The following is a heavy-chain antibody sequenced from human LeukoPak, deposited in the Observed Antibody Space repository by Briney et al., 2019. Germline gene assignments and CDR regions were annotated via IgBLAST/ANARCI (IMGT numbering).Heavy chain of an antibody. J-gene: IGHJ5*02. Sequence: PGGSLRLSCAAAGFTFSNYYMHWVRQAPGKGLVWVSRINNDGSTTNYADSVKGRFTISRDNAKNTLYLQMNSLRAEDTAVYYCVRVAPLDNSSPTWGQGTLVTVSS. CDR3: VRVAPLDNSSPT. CDR2: INNDGSTT. D-gene: IGHD2/OR15-2a*01. V-gene: IGHV3-74*01. CDR1: GFTFSNYY.